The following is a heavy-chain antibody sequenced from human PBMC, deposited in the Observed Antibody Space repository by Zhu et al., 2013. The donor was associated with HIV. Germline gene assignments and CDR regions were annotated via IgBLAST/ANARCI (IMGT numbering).Heavy chain of an antibody. CDR2: MNPNSGNT. V-gene: IGHV1-8*01. CDR3: VARYCSSTSCRNWFDP. Sequence: QVQLVQSGAEVKKPGASVKVSCKASGYTFTSYDINWVRQATGQGLEWMGWMNPNSGNTGYAQKFQGRVTMTRNTSISTAYMELSSLRSEDTAVYYCVARYCSSTSCRNWFDPWGQGTLVTVSS. CDR1: GYTFTSYD. D-gene: IGHD2-2*01. J-gene: IGHJ5*02.